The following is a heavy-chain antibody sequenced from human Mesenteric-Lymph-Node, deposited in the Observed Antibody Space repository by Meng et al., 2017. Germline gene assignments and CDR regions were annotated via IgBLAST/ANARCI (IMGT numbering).Heavy chain of an antibody. Sequence: SETLSLTCTVSGYSISSGYYWGWIRQPPGKGLEWIGSIYHSGSTYYNPSLKSRVTISVDTSKNQFSLKLSSVTAADTATYYCASRPAAFRAYYFDYWGQGILVTVSS. CDR3: ASRPAAFRAYYFDY. J-gene: IGHJ4*02. CDR1: GYSISSGYY. D-gene: IGHD2-21*02. V-gene: IGHV4-38-2*02. CDR2: IYHSGST.